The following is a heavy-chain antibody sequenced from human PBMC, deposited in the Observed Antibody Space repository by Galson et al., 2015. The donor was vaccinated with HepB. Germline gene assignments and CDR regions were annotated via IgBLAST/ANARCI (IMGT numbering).Heavy chain of an antibody. J-gene: IGHJ4*02. CDR2: IKTKSGGT. CDR3: ARVGNSTTYDY. CDR1: GYTFTDYY. V-gene: IGHV1-2*04. Sequence: SCKASGYTFTDYYINWVRRAPGQGLEWMGWIKTKSGGTNYAQKFQGWVTLTRDTSTNTAYMELSRLTSDATGVYYCARVGNSTTYDYWGQGTLVTVSS. D-gene: IGHD4-23*01.